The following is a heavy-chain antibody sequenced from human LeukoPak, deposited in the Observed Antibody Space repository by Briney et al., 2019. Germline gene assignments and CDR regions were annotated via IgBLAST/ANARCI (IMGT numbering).Heavy chain of an antibody. J-gene: IGHJ5*02. Sequence: SETLSLTCAVYGGSFRGYYWSWIRQPPGKGLEYIGEINHSGRIFYNPSLEGRVSISVDTSQNHFSLKMNSVTAADTAVYYCARGHQELYFRNWFDPWGQGTLVTVSS. V-gene: IGHV4-34*01. CDR3: ARGHQELYFRNWFDP. D-gene: IGHD2/OR15-2a*01. CDR2: INHSGRI. CDR1: GGSFRGYY.